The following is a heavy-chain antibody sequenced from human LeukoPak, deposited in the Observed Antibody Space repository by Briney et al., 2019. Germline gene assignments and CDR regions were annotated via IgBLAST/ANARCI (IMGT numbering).Heavy chain of an antibody. CDR3: AIDGYNRSDRYYYYYMDV. CDR1: GGTFSGYA. Sequence: GASVKVSCKASGGTFSGYAISWVRQAPGQGLEWMGGIIPIFGTANYAQKFQGRVTITADESTSTAYMELSSLRSEDTAVYYCAIDGYNRSDRYYYYYMDVWGKGTTVTISS. V-gene: IGHV1-69*13. D-gene: IGHD5-24*01. CDR2: IIPIFGTA. J-gene: IGHJ6*03.